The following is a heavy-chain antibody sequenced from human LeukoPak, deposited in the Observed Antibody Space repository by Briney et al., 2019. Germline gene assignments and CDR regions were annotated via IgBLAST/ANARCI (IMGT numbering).Heavy chain of an antibody. CDR1: GGTFSSYA. J-gene: IGHJ4*02. Sequence: SVKVSCKASGGTFSSYAISWVRQAPGQGLEWMGRIIPILGIANYAQKFQGRVTITADKSTSTAYIELSSLRSEDTAVYYCAREAEEGYWGQGTLVTVSS. CDR3: AREAEEGY. V-gene: IGHV1-69*04. CDR2: IIPILGIA.